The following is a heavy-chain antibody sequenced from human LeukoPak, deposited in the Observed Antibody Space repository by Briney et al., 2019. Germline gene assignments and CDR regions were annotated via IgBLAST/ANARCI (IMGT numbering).Heavy chain of an antibody. CDR3: GRAPDYGDPY. CDR2: ITSSGTTT. V-gene: IGHV3-11*01. D-gene: IGHD4/OR15-4a*01. CDR1: GFSFSDSY. Sequence: GGSLRLSCSASGFSFSDSYMSWFRLSPEKGLEWIAYITSSGTTTEYADSVKGRFTISRVNAKNSLYLQMNSLRPEDTAVYYCGRAPDYGDPYWGQGTLVTVSS. J-gene: IGHJ4*02.